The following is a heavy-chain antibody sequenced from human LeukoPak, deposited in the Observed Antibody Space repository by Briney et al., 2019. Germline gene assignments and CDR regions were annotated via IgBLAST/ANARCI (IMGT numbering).Heavy chain of an antibody. J-gene: IGHJ5*02. CDR1: GFTFSSHA. V-gene: IGHV3-23*03. Sequence: GGSLRLSCIASGFTFSSHAMTWVRQAPGKGLEGVSIINSNSRNTQYTDSVKGRFTISRDNSKNTLYLQMNSLRAEDTAVYYCARDGDIVATISLNWFDPWGQGTLVTVSS. CDR3: ARDGDIVATISLNWFDP. CDR2: INSNSRNT. D-gene: IGHD5-12*01.